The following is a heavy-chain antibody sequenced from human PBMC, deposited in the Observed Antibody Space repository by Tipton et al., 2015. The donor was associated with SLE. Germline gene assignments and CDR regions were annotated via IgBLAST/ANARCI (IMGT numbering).Heavy chain of an antibody. D-gene: IGHD6-6*01. Sequence: TLSLTCTVSGVSISPNYWSWIRQPPGKGMEWIGYIYYSGSTDYNPSLKSRATISVDTSKNQFSLKLTSVTAADTAVYYCARGGASSIWFDPCGQGFLVTVSS. CDR1: GVSISPNY. J-gene: IGHJ5*02. CDR3: ARGGASSIWFDP. V-gene: IGHV4-59*01. CDR2: IYYSGST.